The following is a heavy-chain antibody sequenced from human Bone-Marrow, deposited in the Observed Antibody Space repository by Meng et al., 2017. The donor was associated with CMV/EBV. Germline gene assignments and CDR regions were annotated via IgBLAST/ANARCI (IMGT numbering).Heavy chain of an antibody. CDR1: GDTFSSYA. CDR3: AREGVTGTTVDQYYGMDV. D-gene: IGHD1-7*01. V-gene: IGHV1-69*10. Sequence: SVKVSCKASGDTFSSYAINWVRQAPGQGLEWMGWINPILGIANYAQKFQGRVTITGDKSTSTAYMELSSLRSEDTAVYYCAREGVTGTTVDQYYGMDVWGQGPTVTVSS. J-gene: IGHJ6*02. CDR2: INPILGIA.